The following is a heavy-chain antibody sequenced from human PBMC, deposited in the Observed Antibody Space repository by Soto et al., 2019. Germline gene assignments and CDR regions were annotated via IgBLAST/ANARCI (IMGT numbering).Heavy chain of an antibody. CDR1: GFTFSSHG. Sequence: QVQLVGSGGGVVQPGRSLRLSCEASGFTFSSHGMHWVRQAPGKGLEWLAVISYDGNNKYYADSVKGRFTISRDNSKNTLYLQMNSLRAEDTAVYYCAKDHLPTTITTPGFDPWGQGTLVTVSS. J-gene: IGHJ5*02. CDR3: AKDHLPTTITTPGFDP. D-gene: IGHD4-17*01. V-gene: IGHV3-30*18. CDR2: ISYDGNNK.